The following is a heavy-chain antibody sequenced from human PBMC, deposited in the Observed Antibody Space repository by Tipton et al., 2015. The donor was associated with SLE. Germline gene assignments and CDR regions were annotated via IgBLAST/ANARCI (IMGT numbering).Heavy chain of an antibody. J-gene: IGHJ3*02. Sequence: SLRLSCAASGFTFDDYAMHWVRQAPGKGLEWVSAISGSGGSTYYADSVKGRFTISRDNSKNTLYLQMNSLRAEDTAVYYCAKDQARAFDIWGQGTMVTVSS. CDR1: GFTFDDYA. V-gene: IGHV3-23*01. CDR3: AKDQARAFDI. CDR2: ISGSGGST.